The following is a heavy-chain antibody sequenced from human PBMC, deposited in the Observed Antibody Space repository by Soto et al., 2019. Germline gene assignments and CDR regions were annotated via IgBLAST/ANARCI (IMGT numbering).Heavy chain of an antibody. D-gene: IGHD3-16*01. Sequence: ASVKVSCKASGGTFSSYTISWVRQAPGQGLEWMGRIIPILGIANYAQKFQGRVTITADKSTSTAYMELSSLRSEDTAVYYCARDDADVYHGGRNDAFEIWGQGTMVTVSS. J-gene: IGHJ3*02. V-gene: IGHV1-69*04. CDR1: GGTFSSYT. CDR3: ARDDADVYHGGRNDAFEI. CDR2: IIPILGIA.